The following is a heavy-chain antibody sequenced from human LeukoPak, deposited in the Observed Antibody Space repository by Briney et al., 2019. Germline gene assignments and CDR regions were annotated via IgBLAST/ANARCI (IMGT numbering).Heavy chain of an antibody. D-gene: IGHD6-13*01. CDR2: IYYSGRT. CDR3: ASQTNSTWSLYMDV. CDR1: GGSISTYY. Sequence: KPSETLSLTPAVSGGSISTYYWSWIPQPPGKGLEWIGYIYYSGRTNSNPSLKSRVTISVDTYKNQFSLKLSSLSAADTGVYYCASQTNSTWSLYMDVWGKGTTVTVSS. J-gene: IGHJ6*03. V-gene: IGHV4-59*08.